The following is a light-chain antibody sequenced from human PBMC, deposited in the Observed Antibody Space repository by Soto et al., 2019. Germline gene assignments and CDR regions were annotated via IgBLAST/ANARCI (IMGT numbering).Light chain of an antibody. J-gene: IGKJ4*01. CDR3: QQFDSVPLT. CDR1: HDIGTY. CDR2: DTS. V-gene: IGKV1-33*01. Sequence: DVQMTQSPSSLSASVGDRVTITCQASHDIGTYLNWYQHKPGKAPKLLIFDTSHLATGVPARFSGSGSDTYFTFTITNLQAEDFAAYYCQQFDSVPLTFGGGTHVVI.